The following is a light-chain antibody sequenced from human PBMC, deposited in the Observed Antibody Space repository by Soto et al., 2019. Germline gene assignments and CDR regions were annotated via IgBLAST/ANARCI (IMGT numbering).Light chain of an antibody. J-gene: IGKJ1*01. CDR3: LQNNSYPVT. CDR1: QGIRHD. Sequence: DIQMTQSPSSLSASVGDRVTITFRSSQGIRHDLGWYQQKPGKAPKRLIYSASSLQSGVPPRFSGSGSATEFTLTISSLQHEDFATYYCLQNNSYPVTFGQGTKVDIK. V-gene: IGKV1-17*01. CDR2: SAS.